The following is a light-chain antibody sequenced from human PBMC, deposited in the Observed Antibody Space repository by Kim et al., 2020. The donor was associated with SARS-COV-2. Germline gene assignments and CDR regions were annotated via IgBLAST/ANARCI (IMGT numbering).Light chain of an antibody. CDR2: NVN. CDR1: SRDVGGYNY. J-gene: IGLJ2*01. V-gene: IGLV2-8*01. CDR3: ASYGGSDNLV. Sequence: QSALTQPPSASGSLGQSVTISCTGTSRDVGGYNYVSWYQQYPGKAPKILIYNVNERPSGVPDRFSGSKSGNTASLTVSGPQAEDEADYYCASYGGSDNLVFGGGTKLTVL.